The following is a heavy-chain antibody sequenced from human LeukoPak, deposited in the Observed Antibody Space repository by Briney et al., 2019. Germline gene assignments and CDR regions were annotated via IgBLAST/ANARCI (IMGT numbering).Heavy chain of an antibody. CDR2: INHSRST. CDR3: ARGPLGYCSSTSCLKYNWFDP. Sequence: SETLSLTCAVYGGSFSGYYWSWIRQPPGKGLEWIGEINHSRSTNYNPSLKSRVTISVDTSKNQFSLKLSSVTAADTAVYYCARGPLGYCSSTSCLKYNWFDPWGQGTLVTVSS. V-gene: IGHV4-34*01. D-gene: IGHD2-2*01. J-gene: IGHJ5*02. CDR1: GGSFSGYY.